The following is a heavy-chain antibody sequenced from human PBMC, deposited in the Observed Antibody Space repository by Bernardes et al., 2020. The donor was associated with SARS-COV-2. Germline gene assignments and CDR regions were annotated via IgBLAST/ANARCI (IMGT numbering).Heavy chain of an antibody. CDR1: GFTFSSYW. CDR3: ARARASFGYAMDV. D-gene: IGHD3-16*01. Sequence: GGSLRLSCAASGFTFSSYWMSWVRQAPGKGLEWVANIKQDGSEKYYMDSMKGRFTISRDNAKNSLSLEMHSLKAGDSGVYYCARARASFGYAMDVWGQGTTVTVPS. CDR2: IKQDGSEK. V-gene: IGHV3-7*01. J-gene: IGHJ6*02.